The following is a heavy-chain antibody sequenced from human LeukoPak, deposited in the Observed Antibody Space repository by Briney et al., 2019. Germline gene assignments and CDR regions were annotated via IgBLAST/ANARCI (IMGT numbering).Heavy chain of an antibody. CDR3: ASSGSYRFDY. Sequence: GGSLRLSCEASAFIFGGHWLNWVRQAPGKGLEWVSHITASGTAMFYADSVKGRFTISRDNAKNSLYLQMNSLRDEDTAVYYCASSGSYRFDYWGQGTLVTVSS. J-gene: IGHJ4*02. CDR2: ITASGTAM. D-gene: IGHD1-26*01. V-gene: IGHV3-48*02. CDR1: AFIFGGHW.